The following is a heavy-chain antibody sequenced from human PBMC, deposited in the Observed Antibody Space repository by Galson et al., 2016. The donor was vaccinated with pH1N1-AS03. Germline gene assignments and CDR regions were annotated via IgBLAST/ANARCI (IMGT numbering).Heavy chain of an antibody. V-gene: IGHV4-38-2*01. CDR2: IYHTGTS. Sequence: CDVSGYSISTGYYWGWIRQPPGKGLEWIGSIYHTGTSHYNPSVKSRVIISVDTSKNQFSLKLSSVSAADTAVYYCVRGGREIRIDAIFPGGADSWGRGTLVSVSS. CDR3: VRGGREIRIDAIFPGGADS. J-gene: IGHJ4*02. D-gene: IGHD2-15*01. CDR1: GYSISTGYY.